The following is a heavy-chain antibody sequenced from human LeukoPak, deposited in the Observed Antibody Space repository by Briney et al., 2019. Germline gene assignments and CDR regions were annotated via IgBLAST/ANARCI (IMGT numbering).Heavy chain of an antibody. J-gene: IGHJ4*02. V-gene: IGHV3-72*01. D-gene: IGHD6-6*01. CDR3: ARASVSSDDY. CDR2: TRNKANSYTT. CDR1: GFTFSNAW. Sequence: GGSLRLSCAASGFTFSNAWMGWVRQAPGKGLEWVGRTRNKANSYTTEYAASVKGRFAISRDDSKNSLYLQMNSLKTEDTAVYYCARASVSSDDYWGQGTLVTVSS.